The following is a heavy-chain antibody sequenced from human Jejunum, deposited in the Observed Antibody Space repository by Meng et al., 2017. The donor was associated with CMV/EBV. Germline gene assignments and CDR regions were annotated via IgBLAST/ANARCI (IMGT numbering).Heavy chain of an antibody. CDR2: IITSGST. CDR3: AKGYGNSFEY. CDR1: GGSFTTYY. Sequence: QVQLQEEGPGVVRPSWTLSLACTVSGGSFTTYYWSWIRQRAGKGLEWIGRIITSGSTNYNPSLRSRVIMSVDTSKNQFFLKLRSVTAADTAVYFCAKGYGNSFEYWGQGSLVTVSS. D-gene: IGHD3-16*01. V-gene: IGHV4-4*07. J-gene: IGHJ4*02.